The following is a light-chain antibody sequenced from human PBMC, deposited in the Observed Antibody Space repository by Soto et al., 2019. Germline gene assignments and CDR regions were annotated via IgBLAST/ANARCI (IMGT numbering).Light chain of an antibody. CDR1: QSVLYSSNNKNY. V-gene: IGKV4-1*01. CDR3: HQYYSTPYT. Sequence: DIVMTQSPDSLAVSLGERATINCKSSQSVLYSSNNKNYLAWYQQKPGQPPKLLIYWASTREFGVPDRFSGSRSGTDFTLTISSLQAEDVAVYYCHQYYSTPYTFGQGTKLEIK. CDR2: WAS. J-gene: IGKJ2*01.